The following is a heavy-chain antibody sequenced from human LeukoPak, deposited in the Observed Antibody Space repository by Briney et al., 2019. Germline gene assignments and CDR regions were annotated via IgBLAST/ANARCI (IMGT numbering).Heavy chain of an antibody. CDR3: AKEAGLLDV. Sequence: GGSLRLSCAASGLTFSSYGMHWVRQAPGKGLEWVAYIRSDGSKEYHADSVKGRFIISRDNSKKILYLQMNSLRAEDTAMYYCAKEAGLLDVWGQGAMVTVSS. V-gene: IGHV3-30*02. J-gene: IGHJ3*01. CDR2: IRSDGSKE. CDR1: GLTFSSYG.